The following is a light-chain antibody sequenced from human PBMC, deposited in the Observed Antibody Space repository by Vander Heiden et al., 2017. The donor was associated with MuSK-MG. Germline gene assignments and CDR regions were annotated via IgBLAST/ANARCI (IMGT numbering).Light chain of an antibody. J-gene: IGKJ1*01. CDR1: QSVSGN. V-gene: IGKV3D-15*01. CDR2: RAS. Sequence: EIVLTQSPATLSVSPGEGATLSCRASQSVSGNLAWYQQRPGQAPRLLIYRASTKAPGVPARFSGYGFGTEFTLVVSSLQSEDFAYYYCQQDNYWPLTFGRGTKVEIK. CDR3: QQDNYWPLT.